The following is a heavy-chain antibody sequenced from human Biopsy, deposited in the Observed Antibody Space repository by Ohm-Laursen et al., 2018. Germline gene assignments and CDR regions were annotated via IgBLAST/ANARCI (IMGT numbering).Heavy chain of an antibody. Sequence: QTLSLTCSVSGASVKTSGYFWAWIRQRPGKALEWLARIDWDDDEFYSPSLRARLTVSKDTSKNQVVLTLTNMGPVDTATYYCVRHRADNFGALEYWGQGILVTASS. V-gene: IGHV2-70*16. CDR1: GASVKTSGYF. J-gene: IGHJ4*02. D-gene: IGHD1-1*01. CDR2: IDWDDDE. CDR3: VRHRADNFGALEY.